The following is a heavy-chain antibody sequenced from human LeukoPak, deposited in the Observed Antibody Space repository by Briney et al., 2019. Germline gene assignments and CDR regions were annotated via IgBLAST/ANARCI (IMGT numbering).Heavy chain of an antibody. CDR3: ARDSHTYYYGSGSYVAFDI. J-gene: IGHJ3*02. D-gene: IGHD3-10*01. V-gene: IGHV3-20*04. CDR1: GFTFDDYG. CDR2: INWNGGNT. Sequence: PGVSLPLPCAASGFTFDDYGMSWVRQAPGQGLEWICGINWNGGNTAYADYVKGRFTISRDNAKISLYLQMNSLRAEDTALYYCARDSHTYYYGSGSYVAFDIWGQGTMVTVSS.